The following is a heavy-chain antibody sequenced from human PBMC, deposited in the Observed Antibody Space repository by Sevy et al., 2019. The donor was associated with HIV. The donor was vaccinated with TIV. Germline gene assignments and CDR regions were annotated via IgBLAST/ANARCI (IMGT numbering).Heavy chain of an antibody. Sequence: GGSLRLSCAASGFSFAWYWMSWVRQTPEKGLEWVANINQDGSEKNYVNSVKGLFTISRDNAKNSLYLQMNILRVEDTAVYYWASKGGSRPNGAVDTWGQGTMVTVSS. D-gene: IGHD3-10*01. V-gene: IGHV3-7*01. CDR2: INQDGSEK. CDR1: GFSFAWYW. J-gene: IGHJ3*02. CDR3: ASKGGSRPNGAVDT.